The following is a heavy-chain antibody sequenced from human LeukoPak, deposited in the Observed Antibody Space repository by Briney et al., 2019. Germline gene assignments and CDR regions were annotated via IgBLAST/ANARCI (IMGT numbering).Heavy chain of an antibody. J-gene: IGHJ6*03. CDR2: IYYSGST. CDR1: GGSISSSSYY. V-gene: IGHV4-39*01. Sequence: PSETLSLTCTVSGGSISSSSYYWGWIRQPPGKGLEWIGSIYYSGSTYYNPSLKSRVTISVDTSKNQFSLKLSSVTAADTAVYYCAREGQQLVPYYMDVWGKGTTVTVSS. D-gene: IGHD6-13*01. CDR3: AREGQQLVPYYMDV.